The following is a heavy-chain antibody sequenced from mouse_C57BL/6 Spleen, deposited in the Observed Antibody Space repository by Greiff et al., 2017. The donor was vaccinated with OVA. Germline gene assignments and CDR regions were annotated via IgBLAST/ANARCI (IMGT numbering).Heavy chain of an antibody. CDR1: GYTFTDYY. Sequence: EVQLQQSGPELVKPGASVKISCKASGYTFTDYYMNWVKQSHGKSLEWIGDINPNNGGTSYNQKFKGKATLTVDKSSSTAYMELRSLTSEDSAVYYCARGEVYYEASMDYWGQGTSVTVSS. V-gene: IGHV1-26*01. J-gene: IGHJ4*01. D-gene: IGHD2-4*01. CDR3: ARGEVYYEASMDY. CDR2: INPNNGGT.